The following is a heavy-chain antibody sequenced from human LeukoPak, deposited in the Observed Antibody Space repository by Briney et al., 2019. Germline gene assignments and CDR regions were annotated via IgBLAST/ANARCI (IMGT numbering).Heavy chain of an antibody. CDR1: GGSISSGSYY. V-gene: IGHV4-61*02. CDR3: AREVQQWLIRNNWFDP. Sequence: SETLSLTCTVSGGSISSGSYYWSWIRQPAGKGLEWIGRIYTSGSTNYNPSLKSRVTISVDTSKNQFSLKLSSVTAADTAVYYCAREVQQWLIRNNWFDPWGQGTLVTVSS. D-gene: IGHD6-19*01. CDR2: IYTSGST. J-gene: IGHJ5*02.